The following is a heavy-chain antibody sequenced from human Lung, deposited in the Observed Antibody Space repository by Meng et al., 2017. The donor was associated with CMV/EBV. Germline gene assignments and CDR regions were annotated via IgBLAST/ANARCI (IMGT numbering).Heavy chain of an antibody. CDR1: GYTFTDYY. V-gene: IGHV1-2*02. CDR3: AGDKGWSGYDV. J-gene: IGHJ4*02. D-gene: IGHD3-3*01. Sequence: QVQLVQSGAEVKKPXXXXXLSCKASGYTFTDYYIHWVRQAPGQGLEWMGWINLNSGGTHDSQNFQGRVTMTTNTSISTAYMELSRLTSDDTAVYYCAGDKGWSGYDVWGQGTLVTVSS. CDR2: INLNSGGT.